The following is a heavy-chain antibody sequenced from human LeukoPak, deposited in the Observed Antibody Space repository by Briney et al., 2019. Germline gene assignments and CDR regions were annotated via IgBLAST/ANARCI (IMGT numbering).Heavy chain of an antibody. D-gene: IGHD3-22*01. J-gene: IGHJ4*02. CDR1: GGYINTYY. CDR2: VYHSGST. Sequence: TSETLSLTCTVSGGYINTYYWSWIRQTPGKGLEWIGYVYHSGSTYYNPSLKSRVTISVDTSKNQFSLKLSSVTAADTAVYYCAREGAYYYDSSGYYMRWGQGTLVTVSS. V-gene: IGHV4-59*08. CDR3: AREGAYYYDSSGYYMR.